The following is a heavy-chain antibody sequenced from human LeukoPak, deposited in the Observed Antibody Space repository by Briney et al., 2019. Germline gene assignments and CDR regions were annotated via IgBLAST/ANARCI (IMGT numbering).Heavy chain of an antibody. D-gene: IGHD3-22*01. CDR1: GFTFTSSA. CDR2: FVVGSGNT. CDR3: AAEAAYYYDSRDAFDV. V-gene: IGHV1-58*01. J-gene: IGHJ3*01. Sequence: SVKVSFKASGFTFTSSAVQWVRQARGQRLEWIGWFVVGSGNTNYAQKFQERVTITRDMSTSLVYMELSSLRSEDTAVYYCAAEAAYYYDSRDAFDVWGQGTMVTVSS.